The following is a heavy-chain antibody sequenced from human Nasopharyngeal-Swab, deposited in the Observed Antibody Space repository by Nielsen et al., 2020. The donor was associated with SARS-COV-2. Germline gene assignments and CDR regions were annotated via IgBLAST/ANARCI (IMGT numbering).Heavy chain of an antibody. V-gene: IGHV3-53*01. CDR2: IYSGGST. D-gene: IGHD3-9*01. Sequence: GGSLRLSCAASGFTVSSNYMSWVRQAPGQGLEWVSVIYSGGSTYYADSVKGRFTISRDNSKSTLYLQMNSLRAEDTAVYYCARAQRRYFDWSGAFDIWGQGTMVTVFS. J-gene: IGHJ3*02. CDR3: ARAQRRYFDWSGAFDI. CDR1: GFTVSSNY.